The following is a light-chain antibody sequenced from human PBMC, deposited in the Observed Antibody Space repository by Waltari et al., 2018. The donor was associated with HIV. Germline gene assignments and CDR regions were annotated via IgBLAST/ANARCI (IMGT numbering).Light chain of an antibody. CDR3: SSYAGSNNWV. J-gene: IGLJ3*02. Sequence: QSALTQPPSASGSPGQSVTISCTGTNSDIGAYNYVSWYQQHPGKAPKFMIYEVNRRAAGVTDRFSGSESGNTASLTVSGLQAEDEADYYCSSYAGSNNWVFGGGTKLTVL. V-gene: IGLV2-8*01. CDR2: EVN. CDR1: NSDIGAYNY.